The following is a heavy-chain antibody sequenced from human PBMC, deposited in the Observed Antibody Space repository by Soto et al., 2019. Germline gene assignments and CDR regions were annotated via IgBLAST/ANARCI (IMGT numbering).Heavy chain of an antibody. CDR2: ISSSSTNI. Sequence: EVQLVESGGGLVQPGGSLRLSCAASGFTFSSYSMNWVRQAPGKGLEWVSYISSSSTNIYYADSVKGRFTISRDNAKNSLFLQMNSLRDEDTAVYYCATRATSGDRAMDYWGQGTLVTVSS. V-gene: IGHV3-48*02. J-gene: IGHJ4*02. CDR1: GFTFSSYS. D-gene: IGHD1-26*01. CDR3: ATRATSGDRAMDY.